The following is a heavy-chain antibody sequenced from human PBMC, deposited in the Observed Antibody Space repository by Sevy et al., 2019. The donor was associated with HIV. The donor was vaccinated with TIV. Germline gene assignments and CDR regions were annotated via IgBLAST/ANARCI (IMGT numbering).Heavy chain of an antibody. CDR2: ISYDGSNK. CDR3: ARGYGDPYY. CDR1: GFTFSSYA. Sequence: GGSLRLSCAASGFTFSSYAMHWVRQAPGKGLEWVAVISYDGSNKYYADSVKGRFTISRDNSKNMLYLQMNSLRAEDTAVYYCARGYGDPYYWGQGTLVTVSS. V-gene: IGHV3-30*04. D-gene: IGHD4-17*01. J-gene: IGHJ4*02.